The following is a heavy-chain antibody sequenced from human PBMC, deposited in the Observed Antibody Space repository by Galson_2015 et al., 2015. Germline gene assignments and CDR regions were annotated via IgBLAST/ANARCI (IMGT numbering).Heavy chain of an antibody. CDR1: GFTFSSYA. D-gene: IGHD1-7*01. J-gene: IGHJ4*02. Sequence: SLRLSCAASGFTFSSYAMSWVRQAPGKGLEWVSAISGSGGSTYYADSVKGRFTISRDNSKNTLYLQMNSLRAEDTAVYYCAKAFLYWGTTLYYFDYWGQETLVTVSS. V-gene: IGHV3-23*01. CDR3: AKAFLYWGTTLYYFDY. CDR2: ISGSGGST.